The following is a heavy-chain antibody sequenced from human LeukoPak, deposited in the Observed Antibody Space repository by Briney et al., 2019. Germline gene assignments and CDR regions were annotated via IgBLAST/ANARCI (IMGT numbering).Heavy chain of an antibody. CDR1: GGSLSNYF. CDR3: SYRNDAFDF. Sequence: ASVKVSCKASGGSLSNYFINWVRQAPGQGLEWVGGIIPLFGTPNYAQKFQGRITIIADKSTSTAYMDLSSLRSEDTAVYYCSYRNDAFDFWGQGTMVSVSS. J-gene: IGHJ3*01. D-gene: IGHD1-26*01. V-gene: IGHV1-69*06. CDR2: IIPLFGTP.